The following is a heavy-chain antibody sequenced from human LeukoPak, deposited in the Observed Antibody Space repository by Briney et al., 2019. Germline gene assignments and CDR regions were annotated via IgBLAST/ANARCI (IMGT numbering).Heavy chain of an antibody. CDR1: GFTVSSNY. Sequence: PGGSLRLSSAASGFTVSSNYMSWVRQAPGKGLEWVSVIYIGGDTYYADSVRGRFTISRDSSKNTLYLQMNSLRGDDTAVYHCAKDGTSYYYIYYWGQGTLVTVSS. V-gene: IGHV3-53*05. CDR3: AKDGTSYYYIYY. J-gene: IGHJ4*02. CDR2: IYIGGDT. D-gene: IGHD3-10*01.